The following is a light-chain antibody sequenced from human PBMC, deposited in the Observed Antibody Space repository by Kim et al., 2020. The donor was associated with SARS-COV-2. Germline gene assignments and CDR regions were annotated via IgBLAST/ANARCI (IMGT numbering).Light chain of an antibody. CDR1: QSISSY. CDR3: QPSYSTPYP. CDR2: AAS. J-gene: IGKJ2*01. V-gene: IGKV1-39*01. Sequence: DIQMTQSPSSLSASVGDRVTITCRASQSISSYLNWYQQKPGKAPKLLIYAASSLQSGVPSRFSGSGSGTDFTLTISSLQPEDFATYYCQPSYSTPYPFGQGTKVEI.